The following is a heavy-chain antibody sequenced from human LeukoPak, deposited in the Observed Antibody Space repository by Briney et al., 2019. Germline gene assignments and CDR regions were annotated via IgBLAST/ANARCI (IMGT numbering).Heavy chain of an antibody. CDR2: ISGSSSYV. Sequence: GGSLRLSCAASGFTFSSYSMNWVRQAPGKGLEWVSSISGSSSYVKYADSVKGRFTISRDNAKNSLYLQMNSLRAEDTAMYYCARVGIGAARHGYDYWGQGTLVTVSS. CDR1: GFTFSSYS. V-gene: IGHV3-21*01. D-gene: IGHD2-15*01. CDR3: ARVGIGAARHGYDY. J-gene: IGHJ4*02.